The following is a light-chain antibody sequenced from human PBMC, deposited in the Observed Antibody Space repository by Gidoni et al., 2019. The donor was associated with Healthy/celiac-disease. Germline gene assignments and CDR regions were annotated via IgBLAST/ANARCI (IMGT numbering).Light chain of an antibody. CDR1: QSISSY. J-gene: IGKJ1*01. CDR3: QQGYSTLGT. CDR2: AAS. V-gene: IGKV1-39*01. Sequence: DIQMTQSPSSLSASVGDRVTITCRASQSISSYLNWYQQKPGKAPKLLIYAASSLQSGVPSRFSGSGSGTDFTLTISRLQPEDFATYYCQQGYSTLGTFGQGTKVEIK.